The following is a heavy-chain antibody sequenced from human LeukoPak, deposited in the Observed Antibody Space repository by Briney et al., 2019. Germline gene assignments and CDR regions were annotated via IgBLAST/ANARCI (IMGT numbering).Heavy chain of an antibody. V-gene: IGHV4-34*01. Sequence: SETLSLTCAVYGGSFSGYYWSWLRQPPGKGLEWIGEINHSGSTNYNPSLKSRVTISVDTSKNQFSLKLSSVTAADTAVYYCASRGYSGTHIDYWGQGTLVTVSS. CDR2: INHSGST. CDR3: ASRGYSGTHIDY. D-gene: IGHD5-12*01. J-gene: IGHJ4*02. CDR1: GGSFSGYY.